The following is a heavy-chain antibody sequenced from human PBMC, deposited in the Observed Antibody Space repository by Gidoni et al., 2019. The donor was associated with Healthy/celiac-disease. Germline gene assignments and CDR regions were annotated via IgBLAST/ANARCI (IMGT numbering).Heavy chain of an antibody. CDR2: ISWDGGST. Sequence: EVQLVESGGVVVPPGWSLRLPCASSGFTFEDYTMHWVRQAPGKGLGWVSFISWDGGSTYYADSVKGRFTISRDNSKNSLYLQMNSLRTEDTALYYCAKGELLWFGDPKPYYFNYWGQGTLVTVSS. J-gene: IGHJ4*02. CDR1: GFTFEDYT. CDR3: AKGELLWFGDPKPYYFNY. V-gene: IGHV3-43*01. D-gene: IGHD3-10*01.